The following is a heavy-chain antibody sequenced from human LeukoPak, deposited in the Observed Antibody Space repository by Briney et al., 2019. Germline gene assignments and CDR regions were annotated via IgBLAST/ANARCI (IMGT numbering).Heavy chain of an antibody. CDR2: LNGSGDRT. D-gene: IGHD3-22*01. CDR3: AKGGLSDS. CDR1: GFTFSSYW. J-gene: IGHJ4*02. V-gene: IGHV3-23*01. Sequence: GGSLRLSCAVSGFTFSSYWMHWVRQAPGKGLEWVSGLNGSGDRTYYADSVKGRFTISRDNSKNTLYLQMNGLRVEDTAVYYCAKGGLSDSWGQGILVTVSS.